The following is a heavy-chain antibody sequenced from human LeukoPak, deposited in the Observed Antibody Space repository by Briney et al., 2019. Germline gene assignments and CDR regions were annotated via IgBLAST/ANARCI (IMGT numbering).Heavy chain of an antibody. Sequence: GGSLRLSCAASGFTFSSYSMNWVRQAPGKGLEWVSSISSSSSYIYYADSVKGRFTISRDNAKNSLYLQMNSLRAEDTAVYYCAKDRSDIVPYYMDVWGKGTTVTVSS. J-gene: IGHJ6*03. CDR3: AKDRSDIVPYYMDV. V-gene: IGHV3-21*04. CDR2: ISSSSSYI. CDR1: GFTFSSYS. D-gene: IGHD2-8*01.